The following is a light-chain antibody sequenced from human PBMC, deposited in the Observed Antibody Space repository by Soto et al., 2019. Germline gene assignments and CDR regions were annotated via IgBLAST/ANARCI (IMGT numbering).Light chain of an antibody. V-gene: IGKV1-39*01. CDR1: QTISTY. J-gene: IGKJ1*01. Sequence: DIQMTQSPSSLSASVGDRVTITCRASQTISTYLSWYQQKSGKAPKLLIYAASSLQSGVPSRFSGSGSGTDFTLTISSLQPEDFATYYCQQSYSTPWTFGQGTTVDIK. CDR3: QQSYSTPWT. CDR2: AAS.